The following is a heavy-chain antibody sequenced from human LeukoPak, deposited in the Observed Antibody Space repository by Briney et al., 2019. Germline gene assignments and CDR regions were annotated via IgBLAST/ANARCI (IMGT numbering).Heavy chain of an antibody. D-gene: IGHD1-1*01. V-gene: IGHV3-53*01. Sequence: HAGGSLRLSCAASGFTVSSNYMSWVRQAPGKGLEWVSVIYSGGSTNYADSVKGRFTISRDNSKNTLFLQMNSLRAEDTAVYYCARGGYSDYLNCWGQGTLVTVSS. J-gene: IGHJ4*02. CDR1: GFTVSSNY. CDR3: ARGGYSDYLNC. CDR2: IYSGGST.